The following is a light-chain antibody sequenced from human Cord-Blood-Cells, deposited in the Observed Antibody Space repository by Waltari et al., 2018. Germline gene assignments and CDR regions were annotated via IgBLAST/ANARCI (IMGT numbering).Light chain of an antibody. CDR2: SNN. J-gene: IGLJ3*02. V-gene: IGLV1-44*01. Sequence: QSVLTQPPSASGTPGQRVTISCSGSSSNIGSNTVNWYQQLPGTAPKLLIYSNNRQPSGVPDRFSGSESGSSASLAIRGLQSEDEADYYCAACDDSLNGRVFGGGTKLTVL. CDR3: AACDDSLNGRV. CDR1: SSNIGSNT.